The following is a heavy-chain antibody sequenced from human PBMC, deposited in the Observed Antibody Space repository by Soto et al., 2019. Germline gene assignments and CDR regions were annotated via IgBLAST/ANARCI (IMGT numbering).Heavy chain of an antibody. Sequence: GGSLRLSCAASGFTFTRFSMNWVRQAPGNGLEWVSSISRTTNYIYYGDSMKGLFTISRDNAKNSLDLERNSLRAEDTAVYYCARESEDLASNFDYRGQGTLVTVSS. CDR3: ARESEDLASNFDY. CDR2: ISRTTNYI. CDR1: GFTFTRFS. V-gene: IGHV3-21*06. J-gene: IGHJ4*02.